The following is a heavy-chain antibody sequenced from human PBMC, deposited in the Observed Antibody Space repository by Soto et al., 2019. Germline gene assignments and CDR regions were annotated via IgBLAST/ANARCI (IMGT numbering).Heavy chain of an antibody. D-gene: IGHD1-1*01. J-gene: IGHJ2*01. CDR2: INHSGST. Sequence: QVRLQQWGAGLLKPSETLSLTCAVYGASFSDSYWNWIRQPPGKGLEWIGEINHSGSTIYNTSLESRFTIPLATFRKQFTLKMTSATAADTAVYYCAREVPSRYFDLWGRGTPVTVSS. CDR1: GASFSDSY. CDR3: AREVPSRYFDL. V-gene: IGHV4-34*01.